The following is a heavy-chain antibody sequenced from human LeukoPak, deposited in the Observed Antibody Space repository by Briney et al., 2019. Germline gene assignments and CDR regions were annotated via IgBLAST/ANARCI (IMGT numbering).Heavy chain of an antibody. CDR3: ARGYFSSWYCNWFDP. CDR2: INHSGST. J-gene: IGHJ5*02. V-gene: IGHV4-34*01. D-gene: IGHD6-13*01. CDR1: GGSFSGYY. Sequence: KPSETLSLTCAVYGGSFSGYYWSWIRQPPGKGLEWIGEINHSGSTNYNPSLKSRVTISVDTSKNQFSLNLSSVTAADTAVYYCARGYFSSWYCNWFDPWGQGTLVAVSS.